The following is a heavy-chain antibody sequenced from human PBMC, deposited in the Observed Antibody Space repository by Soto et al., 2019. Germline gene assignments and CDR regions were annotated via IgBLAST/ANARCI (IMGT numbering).Heavy chain of an antibody. D-gene: IGHD6-19*01. CDR1: GGSIKGDGCC. CDR2: IFQSGST. V-gene: IGHV4-30-2*01. CDR3: ARSVAVVGLGY. J-gene: IGHJ4*02. Sequence: SELMSLSYTVAGGSIKGDGCCCICIRQPPGKGLEWIGYIFQSGSTYYIPSLKSRVTISIDRVKNQFSLKLSSVTAADTAVYYCARSVAVVGLGYWGQGALVTVSS.